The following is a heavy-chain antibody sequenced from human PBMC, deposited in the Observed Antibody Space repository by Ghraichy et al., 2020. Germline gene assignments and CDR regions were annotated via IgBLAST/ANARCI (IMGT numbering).Heavy chain of an antibody. J-gene: IGHJ4*02. V-gene: IGHV1-2*06. CDR3: ARLGGGRAYRSNVDY. Sequence: ASVKVSCKASGYTFTGYYMHWVRQAPGQGLEWMGRINPNSGGTNYAQKFQGRVTMTRDTSISTAYMELSRLRSDDTAVYYCARLGGGRAYRSNVDYWGQGTLVTVSS. CDR1: GYTFTGYY. D-gene: IGHD6-19*01. CDR2: INPNSGGT.